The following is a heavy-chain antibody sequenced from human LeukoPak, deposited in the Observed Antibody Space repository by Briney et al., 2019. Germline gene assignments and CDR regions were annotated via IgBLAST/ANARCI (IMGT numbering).Heavy chain of an antibody. V-gene: IGHV4-34*01. Sequence: PSETLSLTCAVYGGSFSGYYWSWIRQPPGKGLEWIGEINHSGSTNYNPSLKSRVTISVDTSKNQFSLKLSSVTAADTAVCYCARDQGYHPYWGQGTLVTVSS. CDR1: GGSFSGYY. CDR3: ARDQGYHPY. J-gene: IGHJ4*02. CDR2: INHSGST. D-gene: IGHD5-18*01.